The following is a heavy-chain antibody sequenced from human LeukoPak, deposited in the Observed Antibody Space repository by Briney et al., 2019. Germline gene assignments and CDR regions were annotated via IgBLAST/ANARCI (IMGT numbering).Heavy chain of an antibody. CDR3: AKDITLDYYDSSGYFDY. CDR1: GFTFDDYA. Sequence: PGGSLRLSCAASGFTFDDYAIHWVRQAPGKGLEWVSGISWNSGSIGYADSVKGRFTISRDNAKNSLYLQMNSLRAEDMALYYCAKDITLDYYDSSGYFDYWGQGTLVTVSS. V-gene: IGHV3-9*03. J-gene: IGHJ4*02. CDR2: ISWNSGSI. D-gene: IGHD3-22*01.